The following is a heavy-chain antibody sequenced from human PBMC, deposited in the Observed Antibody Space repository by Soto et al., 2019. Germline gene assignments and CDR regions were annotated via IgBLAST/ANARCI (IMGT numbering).Heavy chain of an antibody. CDR2: SDPEDGQT. D-gene: IGHD3-16*01. J-gene: IGHJ4*02. CDR3: ATAVFVGAAPYFDF. CDR1: GNTLSEVS. V-gene: IGHV1-24*01. Sequence: ASVKVSCKVSGNTLSEVSIHWVRQAPGKGLEWMGGSDPEDGQTIFAQKFQGRVTMTGDTSTDTAYMELSSLRSEDTAVYYCATAVFVGAAPYFDFWGQGTLVTV.